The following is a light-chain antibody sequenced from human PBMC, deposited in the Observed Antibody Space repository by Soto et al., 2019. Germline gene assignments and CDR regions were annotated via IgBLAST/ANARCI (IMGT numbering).Light chain of an antibody. CDR2: DVS. CDR3: QQYENSVMYT. V-gene: IGKV3-20*01. Sequence: EIVLTQSPGTLSLSPGERATLSCRASQSVRSSFFAWYQQKPGQAPRLLIYDVSVRATGIPDRFSGSGSGTDFTLTINRLEPEDFAVYGCQQYENSVMYTFGQGTKLEIK. CDR1: QSVRSSF. J-gene: IGKJ2*01.